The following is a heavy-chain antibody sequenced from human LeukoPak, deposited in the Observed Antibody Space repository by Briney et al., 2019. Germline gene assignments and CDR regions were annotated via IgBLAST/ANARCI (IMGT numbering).Heavy chain of an antibody. V-gene: IGHV4-38-2*02. CDR3: ARVIDSLFDY. J-gene: IGHJ4*02. D-gene: IGHD2-21*01. CDR1: GYSISSGYY. CDR2: IYYSGST. Sequence: SETLSLTCTVSGYSISSGYYWGWIRQPPGKGLEWIGSIYYSGSTYYNPSLKSRVTISVDTSKNQFSLKLSSVTAADTAVYYCARVIDSLFDYWGQGTLVTVSS.